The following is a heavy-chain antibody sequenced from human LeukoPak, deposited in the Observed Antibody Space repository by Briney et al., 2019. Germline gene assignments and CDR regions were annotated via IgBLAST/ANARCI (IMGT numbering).Heavy chain of an antibody. V-gene: IGHV5-51*01. Sequence: ESLKISCRGSGYSFTSYWIAWVRQMPGKGLGWMGIIYPGDSDTRYSPSFQGQVTISADKSISTAYLQWSSLKASDTAMYYCARQLYCSSTSCYEAVDAFDIWGQGTMVTVSS. CDR1: GYSFTSYW. D-gene: IGHD2-2*01. CDR2: IYPGDSDT. J-gene: IGHJ3*02. CDR3: ARQLYCSSTSCYEAVDAFDI.